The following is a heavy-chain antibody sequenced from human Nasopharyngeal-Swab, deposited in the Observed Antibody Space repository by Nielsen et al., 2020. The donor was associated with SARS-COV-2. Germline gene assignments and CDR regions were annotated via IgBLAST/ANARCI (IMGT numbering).Heavy chain of an antibody. CDR3: ASGITGAAFDI. CDR1: GFTFSSYA. D-gene: IGHD1-14*01. V-gene: IGHV3-30-3*01. Sequence: GESLKISCAASGFTFSSYAMHWVRQAPGKGLEWVAVISYDGSNKYYADSVKGRFTIFRDNSKNTLYLQMNSLRAEDTAVYYCASGITGAAFDIWGQGTMVTVSS. J-gene: IGHJ3*02. CDR2: ISYDGSNK.